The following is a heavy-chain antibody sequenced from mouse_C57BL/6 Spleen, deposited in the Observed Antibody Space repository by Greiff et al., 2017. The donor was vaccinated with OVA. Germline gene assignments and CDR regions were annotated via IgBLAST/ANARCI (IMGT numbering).Heavy chain of an antibody. V-gene: IGHV1-55*01. Sequence: QVQLKQPGAELVKPGASVKMSCKASGYTFTSYWITWVKQRPGQGLEWIGDIYPGSGSTNYNEKFKSKATLTVDTSSSTAYMQLSSLTSEDSAVYDCARRAYYGSSFFAYWGQGTLVTVSA. CDR3: ARRAYYGSSFFAY. CDR2: IYPGSGST. J-gene: IGHJ3*01. CDR1: GYTFTSYW. D-gene: IGHD1-1*01.